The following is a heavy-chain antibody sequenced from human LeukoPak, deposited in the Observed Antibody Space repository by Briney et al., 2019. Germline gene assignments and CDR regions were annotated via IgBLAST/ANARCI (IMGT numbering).Heavy chain of an antibody. J-gene: IGHJ4*02. CDR3: ALAHGKTSRGFLDY. D-gene: IGHD3-3*01. V-gene: IGHV1-18*01. CDR1: GYTFTSYG. Sequence: ASVKVSCKASGYTFTSYGITWVRQAPGQGLEWMGWISAYSDNTHYAQKFQGTVTMTTDTSTSTAYMELRSLRSDDTAVYYCALAHGKTSRGFLDYWGQGTLVTVSS. CDR2: ISAYSDNT.